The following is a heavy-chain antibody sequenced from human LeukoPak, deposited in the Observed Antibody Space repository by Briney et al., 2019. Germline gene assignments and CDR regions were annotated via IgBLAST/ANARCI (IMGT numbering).Heavy chain of an antibody. CDR1: GFTFSSYW. J-gene: IGHJ3*02. V-gene: IGHV3-74*01. Sequence: GGSLRLSCAASGFTFSSYWMHWVRQAPGKGLVWVSRINSDGSSTSYADSVKGRFTISRDTSKNTLYIQMNSLRAEDTAVYYCARVGDYSAFDIWGQGTMVTVSS. CDR3: ARVGDYSAFDI. D-gene: IGHD4-17*01. CDR2: INSDGSST.